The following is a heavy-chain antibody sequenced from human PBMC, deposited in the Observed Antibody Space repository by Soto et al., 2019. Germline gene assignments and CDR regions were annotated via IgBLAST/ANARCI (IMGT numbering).Heavy chain of an antibody. V-gene: IGHV1-69*01. CDR2: IIPIFGTA. D-gene: IGHD1-26*01. Sequence: QVQLVQSGAEVKKPGSSVKVSCKASGGTFRSYSINWVRQAPGQGLEWMGEIIPIFGTANYAQKFQGRVTITADEPTSTDCMELSSLRSEDTAGYYCARDGGRHSGGIDYWGQGTLVTVSS. CDR3: ARDGGRHSGGIDY. CDR1: GGTFRSYS. J-gene: IGHJ4*02.